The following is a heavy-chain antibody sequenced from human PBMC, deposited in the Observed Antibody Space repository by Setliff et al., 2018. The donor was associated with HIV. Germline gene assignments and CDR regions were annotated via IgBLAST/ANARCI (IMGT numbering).Heavy chain of an antibody. CDR3: XRANSIKGYSYVPDAFDI. CDR2: IYYSGST. CDR1: SGSISSYY. Sequence: SETLSLTCTFSSGSISSYYWNWIRQSPGKGLEWIGYIYYSGSTNYNPSLKSRVTISLDTSKNQFSLKLSSVTAADTAVSYCXRANSIKGYSYVPDAFDIWGQGTMVTVSS. D-gene: IGHD5-18*01. J-gene: IGHJ3*02. V-gene: IGHV4-59*01.